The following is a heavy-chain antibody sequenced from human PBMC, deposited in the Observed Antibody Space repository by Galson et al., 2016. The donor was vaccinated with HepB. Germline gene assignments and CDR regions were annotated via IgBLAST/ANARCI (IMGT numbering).Heavy chain of an antibody. CDR2: ISAYTGNT. V-gene: IGHV1-18*01. Sequence: SVKVSCKASGYTFTNYDLSWVRQAPGQGLEWMGWISAYTGNTNYAQKFQGRVTMTVDTSTTTAYMELRSLRSDDTAVYYCARESGISDAFDIWGQGTMVTVSS. J-gene: IGHJ3*02. CDR1: GYTFTNYD. CDR3: ARESGISDAFDI. D-gene: IGHD3-10*01.